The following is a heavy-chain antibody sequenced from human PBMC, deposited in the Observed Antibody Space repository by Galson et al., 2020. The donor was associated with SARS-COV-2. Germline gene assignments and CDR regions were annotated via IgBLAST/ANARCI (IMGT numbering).Heavy chain of an antibody. CDR3: ARGTIPAVAGVFDY. CDR2: INWNGGST. Sequence: GGSLRLSCAASGFTFDDYGMSWVRQAPGKGLEWVSGINWNGGSTGYADSVKGRFTISRDNAKNSLYLQMNSLRAEDTALYYCARGTIPAVAGVFDYWAREPWSPSPQ. D-gene: IGHD6-19*01. CDR1: GFTFDDYG. J-gene: IGHJ4*02. V-gene: IGHV3-20*04.